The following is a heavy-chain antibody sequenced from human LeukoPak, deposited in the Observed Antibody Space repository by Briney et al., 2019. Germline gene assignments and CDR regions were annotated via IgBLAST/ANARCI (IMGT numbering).Heavy chain of an antibody. Sequence: SETLSLTCTVSGDSVRTSNYYWSWIRQPPGKGLEWIGYIHYSGNTNYNTSLKSRVTISEDTSKSQFSLKLSSVTAADTAVYYCARLAPIASIGTVYYHSMDVWGQGTTVTVSS. CDR2: IHYSGNT. J-gene: IGHJ6*02. CDR3: ARLAPIASIGTVYYHSMDV. D-gene: IGHD5/OR15-5a*01. CDR1: GDSVRTSNYY. V-gene: IGHV4-61*01.